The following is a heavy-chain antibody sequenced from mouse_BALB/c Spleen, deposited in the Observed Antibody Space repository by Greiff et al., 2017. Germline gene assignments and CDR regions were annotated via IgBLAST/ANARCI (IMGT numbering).Heavy chain of an antibody. Sequence: VQLQQSGPGLVAPSQCLSITCTASGFSLTSYGVHWVRQPPGKGLEWLGVIWAGGSTNYNSALMSRLSISKDNSKSQVFLKMNSLQTDDTAMYYCATYGNYEFYAMDYWGQGTSVTVSS. V-gene: IGHV2-9*02. CDR1: GFSLTSYG. D-gene: IGHD2-1*01. CDR2: IWAGGST. J-gene: IGHJ4*01. CDR3: ATYGNYEFYAMDY.